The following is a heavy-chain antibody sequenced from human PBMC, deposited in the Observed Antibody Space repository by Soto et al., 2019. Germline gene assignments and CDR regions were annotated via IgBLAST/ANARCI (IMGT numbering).Heavy chain of an antibody. Sequence: GGSLRLSCAASGFTFSSYGMHWVRQAPGKGLEWVAVISYDGSNKYYADSVKGRFTISRDNSKNTLYLQMNSLRAEDTAVYYCAKPHYNAPYYYDSSGYYYFDYWGQGTLVTVSS. V-gene: IGHV3-30*18. CDR3: AKPHYNAPYYYDSSGYYYFDY. CDR2: ISYDGSNK. D-gene: IGHD3-22*01. J-gene: IGHJ4*02. CDR1: GFTFSSYG.